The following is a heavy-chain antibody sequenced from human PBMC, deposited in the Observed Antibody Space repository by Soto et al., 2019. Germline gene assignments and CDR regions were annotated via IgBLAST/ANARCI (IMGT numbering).Heavy chain of an antibody. V-gene: IGHV3-11*01. CDR3: ARGRQSEYQLPYFDY. J-gene: IGHJ4*02. CDR1: GFTFSDYY. CDR2: ISSGSTI. Sequence: GGSLRLSCAASGFTFSDYYMSWIRQAPGKGLEWVSYISSGSTIYYADSVKGRFTISRDNAKNSLYLQMNSLRAEDTAVYYCARGRQSEYQLPYFDYWGQRTLVTVSS. D-gene: IGHD2-2*01.